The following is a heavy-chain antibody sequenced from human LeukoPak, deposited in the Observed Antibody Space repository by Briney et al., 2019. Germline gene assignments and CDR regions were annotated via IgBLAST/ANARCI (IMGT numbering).Heavy chain of an antibody. J-gene: IGHJ4*02. CDR2: ISSSSSHI. Sequence: GGSLRLSCAASGFTFSSYSTNWVRQAPGKGLEWVSSISSSSSHIDYADSVKGRFTISRDNAKNSLYLQMNSLSAEDTAVYYCAREMATIDDYWGQGTLVTVSS. CDR1: GFTFSSYS. V-gene: IGHV3-21*01. D-gene: IGHD5-24*01. CDR3: AREMATIDDY.